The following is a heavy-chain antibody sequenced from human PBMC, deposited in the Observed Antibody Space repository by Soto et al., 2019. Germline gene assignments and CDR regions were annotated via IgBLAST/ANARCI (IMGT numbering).Heavy chain of an antibody. Sequence: EVNLVESGGGSVRPGGSLRLSCEVSGFTLSRFYMHWVRQVPGKGPVWVARINSDGSSTNYADSVKGRFSIVRDSAKNPVFLHMTSLRVEDTGLYYCARDGLYVSGGPPLDFRGQGTLVTVSS. V-gene: IGHV3-74*01. J-gene: IGHJ4*02. CDR3: ARDGLYVSGGPPLDF. D-gene: IGHD5-12*01. CDR2: INSDGSST. CDR1: GFTLSRFY.